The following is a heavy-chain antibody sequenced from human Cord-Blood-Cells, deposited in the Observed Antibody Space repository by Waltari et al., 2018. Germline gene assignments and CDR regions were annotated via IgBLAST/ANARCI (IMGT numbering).Heavy chain of an antibody. D-gene: IGHD3-9*01. CDR2: INHSGST. Sequence: QVQLQQWGAGLLKPSETLSLTCAVYGGSFSGYYWSWIRQPPGKGLEWIGEINHSGSTNYNPSLKSQVTISVDTSKNQFSLKLSSVTAADTAVYYCARVGYYDILTGDYWGQGTLVTVSS. V-gene: IGHV4-34*01. CDR3: ARVGYYDILTGDY. J-gene: IGHJ4*02. CDR1: GGSFSGYY.